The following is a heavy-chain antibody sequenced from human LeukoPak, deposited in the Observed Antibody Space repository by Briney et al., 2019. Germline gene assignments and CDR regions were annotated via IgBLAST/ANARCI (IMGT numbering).Heavy chain of an antibody. Sequence: SETLSLTCAVYGGSFSGYYWIWMRQPPGKGLEGIGEINHSGSTNYNPSLKRRVTLSVDTSKNQLSLKLSSVTAADTAVYFCAREGGSRVPWNQHSEWGQGTLVTVSS. CDR1: GGSFSGYY. CDR2: INHSGST. CDR3: AREGGSRVPWNQHSE. V-gene: IGHV4-34*01. J-gene: IGHJ4*02. D-gene: IGHD1-26*01.